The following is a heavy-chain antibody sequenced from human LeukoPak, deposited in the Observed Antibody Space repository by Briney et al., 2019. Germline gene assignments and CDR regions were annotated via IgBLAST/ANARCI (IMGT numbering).Heavy chain of an antibody. V-gene: IGHV1-69*06. CDR1: GGTFSSYA. CDR2: IIPIFGTA. D-gene: IGHD6-13*01. Sequence: GASVKVSCKASGGTFSSYAISWVRQAPGQGLEWMGGIIPIFGTANYAQKFQGRVTITADKSTSTAYMELSSLRSEDTAVYYCARVGRANSSPGYYYYYYYMDVWGKGTTVTVSS. J-gene: IGHJ6*03. CDR3: ARVGRANSSPGYYYYYYYMDV.